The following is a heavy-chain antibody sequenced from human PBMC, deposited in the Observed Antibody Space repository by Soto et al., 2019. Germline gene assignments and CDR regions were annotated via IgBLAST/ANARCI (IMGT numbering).Heavy chain of an antibody. Sequence: LGESLKISCKGSGYSFTSYWIGWVRQMPGKGLEWMGIIYPGDSDTRYSPSFQGQVTISADKSISTAYLQWSSLKASDTAMYYCARHGSYYYDSSGYYRGGENYYYYYGMDVWGQGTTVTVSS. CDR1: GYSFTSYW. J-gene: IGHJ6*02. V-gene: IGHV5-51*01. CDR2: IYPGDSDT. D-gene: IGHD3-22*01. CDR3: ARHGSYYYDSSGYYRGGENYYYYYGMDV.